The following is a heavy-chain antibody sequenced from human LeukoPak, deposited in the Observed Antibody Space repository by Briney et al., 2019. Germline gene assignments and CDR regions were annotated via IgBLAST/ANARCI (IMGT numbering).Heavy chain of an antibody. Sequence: SETLSLTCTVSGGSISSSSYYWGWIRQPPGKGLEWIGSIFYSGSTYYNPSLESRVTISVDTSKNQFSLKLSSVTAADTAVYYCARQFYYDSGGSHYWGQGTLVTVS. CDR1: GGSISSSSYY. CDR2: IFYSGST. V-gene: IGHV4-39*01. J-gene: IGHJ4*02. CDR3: ARQFYYDSGGSHY. D-gene: IGHD3-22*01.